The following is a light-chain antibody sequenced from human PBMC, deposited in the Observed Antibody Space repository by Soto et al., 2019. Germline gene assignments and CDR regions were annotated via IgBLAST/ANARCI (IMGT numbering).Light chain of an antibody. J-gene: IGKJ1*01. CDR3: QQYNNWPPVT. CDR1: QSVSSN. V-gene: IGKV3-15*01. CDR2: GAS. Sequence: EIVMTQSPATLSVSPGDRATLSCRASQSVSSNLAWYQQKPGQAPRLLIYGASTRATGIPARFSGSGSGTEFTLTISSLQSEDFAVYYGQQYNNWPPVTFGQGTKVDIK.